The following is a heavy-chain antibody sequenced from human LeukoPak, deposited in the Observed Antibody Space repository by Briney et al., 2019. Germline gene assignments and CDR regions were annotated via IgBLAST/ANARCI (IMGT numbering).Heavy chain of an antibody. Sequence: GGSLRLSCAASGFTVSSNYMSWVRQAPGKGLEWVSVIYSGGSTYYADSVKGRFTISRDNSENTLYLQMNSLRAEDTAVYYCARMDDSSGYGAFDIWGQGTMVTVSS. CDR3: ARMDDSSGYGAFDI. J-gene: IGHJ3*02. D-gene: IGHD3-22*01. CDR1: GFTVSSNY. V-gene: IGHV3-66*01. CDR2: IYSGGST.